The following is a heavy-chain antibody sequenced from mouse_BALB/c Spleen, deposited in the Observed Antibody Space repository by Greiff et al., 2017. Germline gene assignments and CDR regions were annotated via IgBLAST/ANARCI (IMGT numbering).Heavy chain of an antibody. D-gene: IGHD1-2*01. J-gene: IGHJ3*01. CDR2: IWWDADK. CDR3: ARRRARGYGAWVAY. V-gene: IGHV8-12*01. CDR1: GFSLSTSGMC. Sequence: QVTLKVCGPGILQPSQTLSLTCSFSGFSLSTSGMCVGWIRQPSGKGLEWLAHIWWDADKRYNPALKSRLTISKDTSSNQVFLKIASVDTADTATYYCARRRARGYGAWVAYGGRGTLDTVSA.